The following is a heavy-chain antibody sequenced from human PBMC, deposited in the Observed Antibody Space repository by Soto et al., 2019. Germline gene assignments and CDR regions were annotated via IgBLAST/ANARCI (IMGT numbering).Heavy chain of an antibody. D-gene: IGHD1-26*01. Sequence: PGGALRLSCAASGFTVTSYWMSWVRKAPGKGLEWVANIKQDGSEKYYVDSVKGRFTISRDNAKNSLYLQMNSLRAEDTAMYYCAREVGATFYYYGVDVWGQGTTVTVSS. CDR1: GFTVTSYW. CDR3: AREVGATFYYYGVDV. CDR2: IKQDGSEK. V-gene: IGHV3-7*01. J-gene: IGHJ6*02.